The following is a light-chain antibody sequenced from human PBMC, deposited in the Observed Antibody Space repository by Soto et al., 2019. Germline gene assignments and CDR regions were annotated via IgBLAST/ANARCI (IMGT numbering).Light chain of an antibody. CDR1: SSDIGAYDY. CDR2: EVN. CDR3: CSFTTTSTHV. V-gene: IGLV2-14*01. Sequence: QSALTQPASLSGSPGQSITISCTGTSSDIGAYDYVSWFQQHPGKAPKLMISEVNNRPSGVSNRFSGSKSGNTAYLTISGLQVEDEAEYFCCSFTTTSTHVSGTGTKVTVL. J-gene: IGLJ1*01.